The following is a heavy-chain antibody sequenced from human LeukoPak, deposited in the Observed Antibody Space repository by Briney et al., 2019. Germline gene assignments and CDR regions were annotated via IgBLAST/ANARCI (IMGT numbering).Heavy chain of an antibody. V-gene: IGHV3-21*01. J-gene: IGHJ4*02. CDR3: ARVCSLREYQLLYGEFDY. Sequence: SGGSLRLSCAASGFTFSSYSMNWVRQAPGKGLEWVSSISSSSSYIYYADSVKGRFTISRDNAKNSLYLQMNSLRAEDTAVYYCARVCSLREYQLLYGEFDYWGQGTLVTVSS. D-gene: IGHD2-2*02. CDR2: ISSSSSYI. CDR1: GFTFSSYS.